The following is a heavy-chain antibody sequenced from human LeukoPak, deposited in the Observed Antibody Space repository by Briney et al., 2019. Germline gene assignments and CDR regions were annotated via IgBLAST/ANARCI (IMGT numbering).Heavy chain of an antibody. Sequence: ASVKVSCKASGYTFTGYYMHWVRQAPGQGLEWMGWINPNSGGTNYAQKFQGRVTMTRDTSISTAYMELSRLRSDDTAVYYCARDESRAASAAGWGQGTLVTVSS. CDR2: INPNSGGT. V-gene: IGHV1-2*02. D-gene: IGHD6-13*01. CDR1: GYTFTGYY. CDR3: ARDESRAASAAG. J-gene: IGHJ4*02.